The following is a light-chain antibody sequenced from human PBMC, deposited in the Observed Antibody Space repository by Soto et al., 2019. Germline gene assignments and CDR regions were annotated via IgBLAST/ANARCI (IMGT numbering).Light chain of an antibody. J-gene: IGKJ1*01. CDR3: QQYGSSPT. V-gene: IGKV3-20*01. Sequence: EIVLTQSPGTLSLSPGERATLSCRASQSVSSSYLAWYQQKPGQAPRLLIYGASSRATGIPDWFSGSGSGTDFTLTISRLEPEDFAVYYCQQYGSSPTFGQGTKVEIK. CDR2: GAS. CDR1: QSVSSSY.